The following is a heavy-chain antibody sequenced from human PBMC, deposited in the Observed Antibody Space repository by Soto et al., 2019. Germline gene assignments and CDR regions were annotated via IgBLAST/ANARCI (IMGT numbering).Heavy chain of an antibody. CDR1: GYTFTSYG. Sequence: QVQLVQSGAEVKKPGASVKVSCKASGYTFTSYGISWVRQAPGQGLEWMGWINPYNGNTNYAQKLQGRVTMTTDTSTNTAYMVLRSLRSDDTAADYCARDWCEIDYWGQGTLVTVSS. CDR2: INPYNGNT. J-gene: IGHJ4*02. D-gene: IGHD2-8*01. V-gene: IGHV1-18*01. CDR3: ARDWCEIDY.